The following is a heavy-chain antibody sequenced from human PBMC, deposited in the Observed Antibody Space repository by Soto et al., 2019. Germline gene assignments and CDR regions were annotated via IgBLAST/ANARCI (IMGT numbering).Heavy chain of an antibody. J-gene: IGHJ6*02. CDR3: ARDRGPYCSGNKCFGDYFYAMDV. CDR2: ISGDKGNT. V-gene: IGHV1-3*01. CDR1: GYTFSNYA. Sequence: QVQLVQSGAEVKKPGASVKLSCKASGYTFSNYAIHWVRQAPGQRLEWLGWISGDKGNTNYAQKLQGRVTFTSDTSASTVYMELGRLRSEDTHVYYCARDRGPYCSGNKCFGDYFYAMDVWGQGTTVTVSS. D-gene: IGHD2-15*01.